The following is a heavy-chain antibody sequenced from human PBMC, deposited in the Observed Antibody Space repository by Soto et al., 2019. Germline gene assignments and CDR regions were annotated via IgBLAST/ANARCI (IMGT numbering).Heavy chain of an antibody. J-gene: IGHJ5*02. CDR3: AIFGGGQQLNPFDP. V-gene: IGHV1-24*01. D-gene: IGHD6-13*01. CDR1: GYTLTELS. Sequence: ASVKVSCKVSGYTLTELSMHWVRQAPGKGLEWMGGFDPEDGETIYAQKFQGRVTMTEDTSTDTAYMELSGLRSDDTAVYYCAIFGGGQQLNPFDPWGQGTLVTVSS. CDR2: FDPEDGET.